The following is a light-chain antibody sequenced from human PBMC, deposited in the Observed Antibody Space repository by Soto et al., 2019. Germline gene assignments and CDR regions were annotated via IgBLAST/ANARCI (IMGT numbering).Light chain of an antibody. CDR3: NSYTTSNTYV. CDR2: DVS. J-gene: IGLJ1*01. CDR1: SSDVGSYNY. V-gene: IGLV2-14*03. Sequence: QSVLTQPASVSGSPGQSITISCTGTSSDVGSYNYVSWYQQHPGKAPKLMIYDVSNRPSGVSNRFFGSKSSNTASLTISGLQAEDEADYYCNSYTTSNTYVFGTGTKLTVL.